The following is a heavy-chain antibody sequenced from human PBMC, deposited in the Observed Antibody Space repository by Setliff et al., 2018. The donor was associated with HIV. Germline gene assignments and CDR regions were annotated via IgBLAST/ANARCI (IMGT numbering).Heavy chain of an antibody. CDR1: GGSLGGYY. CDR2: INESGST. Sequence: KASETLSLTCAFHGGSLGGYYWTWIRQPPGKGLEWIGEINESGSTNYSPSLKSRITISLDTSNNQFSLNLTSLTAADTAVYYCARFLGWRGFDYWGQGTLVTVSS. CDR3: ARFLGWRGFDY. V-gene: IGHV4-34*01. J-gene: IGHJ4*02. D-gene: IGHD3-3*01.